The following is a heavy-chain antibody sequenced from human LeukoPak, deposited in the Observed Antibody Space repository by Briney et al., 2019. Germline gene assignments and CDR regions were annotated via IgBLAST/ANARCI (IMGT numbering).Heavy chain of an antibody. CDR1: GYTPTELS. CDR3: ATEVSEGFDP. CDR2: FDPEDGET. Sequence: ASVKVSCKVSGYTPTELSMHWVRQAPGKGLEWMGGFDPEDGETIYAQKFQGRVTMTEDTPTDTAYMELSSLRSEDTAVYCCATEVSEGFDPWGQGTLVTVSS. J-gene: IGHJ5*02. V-gene: IGHV1-24*01.